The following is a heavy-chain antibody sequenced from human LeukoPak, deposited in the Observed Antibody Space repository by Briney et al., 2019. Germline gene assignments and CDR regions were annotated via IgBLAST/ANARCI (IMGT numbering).Heavy chain of an antibody. CDR3: ARASGYDILTGYYPDAFDI. CDR2: IYPSGST. D-gene: IGHD3-9*01. V-gene: IGHV4-4*02. CDR1: VGSIGNSNW. J-gene: IGHJ3*02. Sequence: PSETLSLTCSVSVGSIGNSNWWNWVRQPPGKGLEWIGEIYPSGSTNYNPSLKSRVTISVDTSKNQFSLKLSSVTAADTAVYYCARASGYDILTGYYPDAFDIWGQGTMVTVSS.